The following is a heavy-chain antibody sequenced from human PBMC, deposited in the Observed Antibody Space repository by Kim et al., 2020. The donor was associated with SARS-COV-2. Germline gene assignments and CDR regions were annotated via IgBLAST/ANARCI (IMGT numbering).Heavy chain of an antibody. D-gene: IGHD3-22*01. CDR2: IYYSGST. Sequence: SETLSLTCTVSGGSISSYYWSWIRQPPGKGLEWIGYIYYSGSTNYNPSLKSRVTISVDTSKNQFSLKLSSVTAADTAVYYCARQGWGVSGYYYFDYWGQGTLVTVSS. CDR1: GGSISSYY. V-gene: IGHV4-59*08. J-gene: IGHJ4*02. CDR3: ARQGWGVSGYYYFDY.